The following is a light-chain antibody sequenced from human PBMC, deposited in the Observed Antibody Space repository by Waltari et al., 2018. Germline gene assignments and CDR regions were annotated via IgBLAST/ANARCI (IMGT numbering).Light chain of an antibody. V-gene: IGLV1-47*02. J-gene: IGLJ7*01. Sequence: QSVLTQPPSASAAARKSVTISRSGGSSNIGSNGFSLYQQFPETAPKLLIYFNDRRASGVSDRFSGSKSGTSASLAISGLQTEDEADYYCTAWDDSLRGLLFGGGTRLTVL. CDR3: TAWDDSLRGLL. CDR2: FND. CDR1: SSNIGSNG.